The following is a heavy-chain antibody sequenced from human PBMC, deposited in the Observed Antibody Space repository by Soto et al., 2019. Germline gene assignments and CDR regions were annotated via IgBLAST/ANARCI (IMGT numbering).Heavy chain of an antibody. CDR3: TTEVFASRLRFLDPNAFDI. Sequence: PGGSLRLSCAASGFTFSNAWMNWVRQAPGKGLEWVGRIKSKTDGGTTDYAAPVKGRFTISRDDSKNTLYLQMNSLKTEDTAVYYCTTEVFASRLRFLDPNAFDIWGQGTMVPVSS. J-gene: IGHJ3*02. CDR2: IKSKTDGGTT. CDR1: GFTFSNAW. D-gene: IGHD3-3*01. V-gene: IGHV3-15*07.